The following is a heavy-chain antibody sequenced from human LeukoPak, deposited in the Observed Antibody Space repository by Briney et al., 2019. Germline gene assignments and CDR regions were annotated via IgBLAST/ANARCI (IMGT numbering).Heavy chain of an antibody. D-gene: IGHD3-22*01. V-gene: IGHV4-34*01. Sequence: WVXXPXGKXXXXXGEXNHSGSTNYNPSLKSRVTISVDTSKNQFSLKLSSVTAADTAVYYCARDSNFYDVSHDKAEDFWGQGTLVTVSS. CDR3: ARDSNFYDVSHDKAEDF. CDR2: XNHSGST. J-gene: IGHJ4*02.